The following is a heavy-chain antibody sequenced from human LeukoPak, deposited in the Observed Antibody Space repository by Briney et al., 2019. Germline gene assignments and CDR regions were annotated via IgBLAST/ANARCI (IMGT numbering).Heavy chain of an antibody. CDR3: ARVGQRWDSSGDFDY. CDR2: IYYSGST. D-gene: IGHD6-25*01. Sequence: SQTLSLTCTVSGGSISSYYWSWIRQPPGKGLEWIGYIYYSGSTNYNPSLKSRVTISVDTSKNQFSLKLSSVTAADTAVYYCARVGQRWDSSGDFDYWGQGTLVTVSS. CDR1: GGSISSYY. V-gene: IGHV4-59*01. J-gene: IGHJ4*02.